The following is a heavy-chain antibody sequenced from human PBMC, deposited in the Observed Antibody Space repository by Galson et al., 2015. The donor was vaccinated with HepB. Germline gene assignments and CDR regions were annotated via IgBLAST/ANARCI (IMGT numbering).Heavy chain of an antibody. Sequence: SLRLSCAASGFTFSSYGMNWVRQAPGKGLEWVSYINRDSSIINYADSVKGRSTISRDNAKNSLYLQMNSLRDDDTAVYYCARGCSSTSCYVWGQGTTVTVSS. V-gene: IGHV3-48*02. CDR1: GFTFSSYG. D-gene: IGHD2-2*01. CDR2: INRDSSII. CDR3: ARGCSSTSCYV. J-gene: IGHJ6*02.